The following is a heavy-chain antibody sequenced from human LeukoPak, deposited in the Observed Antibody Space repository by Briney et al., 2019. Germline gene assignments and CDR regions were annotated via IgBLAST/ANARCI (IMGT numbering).Heavy chain of an antibody. Sequence: GESLRLSCAASGFTFSSRWMGWVRQAPGEGLEWPANIKNDGSTQYYVGSVKGRFTISRDNARNSLFLQMNSLRAEDTAVYYCAKHGDYSFEDWGQGTLVTVSS. D-gene: IGHD4-17*01. J-gene: IGHJ4*02. CDR2: IKNDGSTQ. CDR1: GFTFSSRW. CDR3: AKHGDYSFED. V-gene: IGHV3-7*01.